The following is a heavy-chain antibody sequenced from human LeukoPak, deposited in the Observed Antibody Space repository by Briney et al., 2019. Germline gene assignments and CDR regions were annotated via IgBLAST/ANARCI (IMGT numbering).Heavy chain of an antibody. V-gene: IGHV4-39*01. D-gene: IGHD6-13*01. Sequence: PSETLSLTCTVSGGSISSGTYYWGWIRQPPGKGLEWIGSMYYNGNTYYGPSLKSRVTISADTSKNKFSLRLSSVTAADTAVYYCARRPSGIAATVKDAFDIWGQGTMVTVSS. CDR2: MYYNGNT. CDR3: ARRPSGIAATVKDAFDI. CDR1: GGSISSGTYY. J-gene: IGHJ3*02.